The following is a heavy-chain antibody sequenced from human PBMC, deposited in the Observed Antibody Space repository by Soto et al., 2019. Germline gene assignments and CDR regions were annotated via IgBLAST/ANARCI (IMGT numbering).Heavy chain of an antibody. J-gene: IGHJ4*02. Sequence: SETLSLSCTVSGGSISSYYWSWIRQPPGKGLEWIGYIYYSGSTNYNPSLKSRVTISVDTSKNQFSLKLSSVTAADTAVYYCARAHYYDSSGYYHSGFYWGQGTLGTVSS. V-gene: IGHV4-59*01. CDR2: IYYSGST. CDR3: ARAHYYDSSGYYHSGFY. CDR1: GGSISSYY. D-gene: IGHD3-22*01.